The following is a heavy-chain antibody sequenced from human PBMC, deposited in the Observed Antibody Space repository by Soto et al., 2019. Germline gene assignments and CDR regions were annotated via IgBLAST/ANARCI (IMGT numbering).Heavy chain of an antibody. CDR2: IGIVGDT. D-gene: IGHD1-26*01. CDR1: GFTFSTYD. Sequence: EVQLVESGGGLVQPGGSLRLSCAASGFTFSTYDMHWVRQATGKGLEWVSAIGIVGDTYYPGSVKGRFTISRENAKNSLYLQINSLRVEDTAVYYCVREAGRGSGGVQELDYWGQGTLVTVSS. CDR3: VREAGRGSGGVQELDY. J-gene: IGHJ4*02. V-gene: IGHV3-13*01.